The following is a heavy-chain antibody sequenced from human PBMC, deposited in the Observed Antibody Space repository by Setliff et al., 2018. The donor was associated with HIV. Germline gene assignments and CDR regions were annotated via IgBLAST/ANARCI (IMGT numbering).Heavy chain of an antibody. CDR2: MNEDGRER. V-gene: IGHV3-7*01. CDR1: GGSFSDYY. Sequence: ETLSLTCAVYGGSFSDYYWTWIRQAPGKGLEWVANMNEDGRERSYGDSVKGRFSISRDNHKNSLYLQMNSLRADDTAVYYCARENDYVWGNYRYSFDYWGQGTLVTVSS. CDR3: ARENDYVWGNYRYSFDY. J-gene: IGHJ4*02. D-gene: IGHD3-16*02.